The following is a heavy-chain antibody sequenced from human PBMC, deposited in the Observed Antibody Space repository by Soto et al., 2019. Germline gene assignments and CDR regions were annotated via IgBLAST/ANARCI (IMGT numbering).Heavy chain of an antibody. D-gene: IGHD3-16*02. CDR1: GYTFTSYG. V-gene: IGHV1-18*01. CDR2: ISAYNGNT. Sequence: QVQLVQSGAEVKKPGASVKVSCKASGYTFTSYGISWVRQAPGQGLEWMGWISAYNGNTNDAQKLQGRVTMTTDTYTSTAYMELRSLRSDDTAVYCCGRDGGWDDYFWGSYRFLGDYWGQGTLVTVS. J-gene: IGHJ4*02. CDR3: GRDGGWDDYFWGSYRFLGDY.